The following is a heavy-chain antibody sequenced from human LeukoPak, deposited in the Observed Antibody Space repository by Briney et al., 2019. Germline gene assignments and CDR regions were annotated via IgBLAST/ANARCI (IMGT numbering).Heavy chain of an antibody. CDR1: SGSISSYY. CDR3: ARHGIVDSSRKYYFDY. D-gene: IGHD6-13*01. CDR2: IYYSGST. J-gene: IGHJ4*02. Sequence: PSETLSLTCTVSSGSISSYYWSWIRQPPGKGLEWIGYIYYSGSTNYSPSLKSRVTISVDTSKNQFSLNLNSVTAEDTAVYYCARHGIVDSSRKYYFDYWGRGTLVTVSS. V-gene: IGHV4-59*08.